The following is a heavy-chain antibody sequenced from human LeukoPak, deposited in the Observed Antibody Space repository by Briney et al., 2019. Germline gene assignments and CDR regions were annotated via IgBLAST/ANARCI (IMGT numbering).Heavy chain of an antibody. CDR1: GYTFTSYG. V-gene: IGHV1-18*04. CDR2: ISAYNGNT. D-gene: IGHD3-10*01. CDR3: ARDTYYYGSGSDHSYDY. J-gene: IGHJ4*02. Sequence: ASVKVSCKASGYTFTSYGISWVRQAPGQGLEWMGWISAYNGNTNYAQKLQGRVTMTTDTSTSTAYMELRSPRSDDTAVYYCARDTYYYGSGSDHSYDYWGQGTLVTVSS.